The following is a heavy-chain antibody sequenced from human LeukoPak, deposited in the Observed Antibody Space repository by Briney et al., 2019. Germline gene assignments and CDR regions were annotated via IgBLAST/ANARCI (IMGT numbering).Heavy chain of an antibody. J-gene: IGHJ3*02. Sequence: SETLSLTCTASGGSISSSNYYCGWIRQPPGKGLEWIGSIYYSGSTYYNPSLKSRVTISVDTSKNQFSLKLSSVTAADTAVYYCARHEAKYYDSSGYYPDAFDIWGQGTMVTVSS. D-gene: IGHD3-22*01. CDR1: GGSISSSNYY. CDR3: ARHEAKYYDSSGYYPDAFDI. V-gene: IGHV4-39*01. CDR2: IYYSGST.